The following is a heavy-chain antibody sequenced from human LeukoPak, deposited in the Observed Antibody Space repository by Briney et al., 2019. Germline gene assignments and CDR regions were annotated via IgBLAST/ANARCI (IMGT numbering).Heavy chain of an antibody. CDR3: ARVGSYYAFDI. CDR2: IYYSGST. Sequence: SETLSLTCAFYGGSFSDYYWSWIRQPPGKGLEWIGYIYYSGSTNYNPSLKSRVTISVDTSKNQFSLKLSSVTAADTAVYYCARVGSYYAFDIWGQGTMVTVS. D-gene: IGHD1-26*01. CDR1: GGSFSDYY. J-gene: IGHJ3*02. V-gene: IGHV4-59*01.